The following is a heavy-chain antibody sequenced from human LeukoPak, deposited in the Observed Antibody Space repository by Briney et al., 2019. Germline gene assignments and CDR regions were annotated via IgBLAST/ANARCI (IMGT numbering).Heavy chain of an antibody. CDR1: GGSMSGSSSSSYY. J-gene: IGHJ3*02. CDR3: ARDHRGYDILTGLDAFDI. CDR2: IHYSGST. D-gene: IGHD3-9*01. Sequence: SSETLSLTCTVSGGSMSGSSSSSYYWGWIRQPPGKGLEWVGGIHYSGSTYYSPSLKSRVTISVDTSKNQFSLKLSSVTAADTAVYYCARDHRGYDILTGLDAFDIWGQGTMVTVSS. V-gene: IGHV4-39*07.